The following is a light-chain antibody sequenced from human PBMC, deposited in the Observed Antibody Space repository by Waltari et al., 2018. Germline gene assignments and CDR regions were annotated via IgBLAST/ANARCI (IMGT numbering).Light chain of an antibody. V-gene: IGKV1-39*01. CDR1: QTLRRY. J-gene: IGKJ4*01. CDR2: GAI. Sequence: DIQMNQSPSSLSASVGDRVNITCRASQTLRRYLNWYRQNAGTAPHLLIFGAISLQSGVPSRFSGSGSGTNFTLIISSLQPEDFATYYCQQSSALPPTFGGG. CDR3: QQSSALPPT.